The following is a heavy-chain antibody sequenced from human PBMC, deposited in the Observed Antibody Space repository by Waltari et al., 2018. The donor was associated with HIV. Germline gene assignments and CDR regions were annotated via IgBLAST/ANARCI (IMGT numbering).Heavy chain of an antibody. CDR3: ARGNPLSGIAVAY. J-gene: IGHJ4*02. Sequence: QVQLQESGPGLVKPSQTLSLTCTVSGGSISSGSYYWSWIRQPAGKGLEWIGRIYPSGSTNYNPSLKSRVTISVDTSKNQFSLKLSSVTAADTAVYYCARGNPLSGIAVAYWGQGTLVTVSS. D-gene: IGHD6-19*01. CDR1: GGSISSGSYY. V-gene: IGHV4-61*02. CDR2: IYPSGST.